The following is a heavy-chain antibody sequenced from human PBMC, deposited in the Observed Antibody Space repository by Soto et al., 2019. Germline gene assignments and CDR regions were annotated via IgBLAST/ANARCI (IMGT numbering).Heavy chain of an antibody. J-gene: IGHJ6*02. CDR1: GGSSRSYY. V-gene: IGHV4-4*07. CDR3: ARDGGSSWYGYYYDGMDV. CDR2: IYTSGST. D-gene: IGHD6-13*01. Sequence: SETLSLTCTVTGGSSRSYYWCWIWQPAGKGLEWIGRIYTSGSTTYNPSLKSRVTMSVDTSKSQFSLTLSSVTAADTAVYYCARDGGSSWYGYYYDGMDVWGQVTTVT.